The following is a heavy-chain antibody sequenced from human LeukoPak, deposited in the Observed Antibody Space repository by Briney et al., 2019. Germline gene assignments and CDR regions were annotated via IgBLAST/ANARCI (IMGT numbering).Heavy chain of an antibody. J-gene: IGHJ6*02. D-gene: IGHD3-3*01. CDR2: IYYSGST. V-gene: IGHV4-59*01. CDR3: ARGFWSGPRSFYYYYGMDV. Sequence: SETLSLTCTVFGGSISSYYWSWIRQPPGKGLEWIGYIYYSGSTNYNPSLKSRVTISVDTSKNQFSLKLSSVTAADTAVYYCARGFWSGPRSFYYYYGMDVWGQGTTVTVSS. CDR1: GGSISSYY.